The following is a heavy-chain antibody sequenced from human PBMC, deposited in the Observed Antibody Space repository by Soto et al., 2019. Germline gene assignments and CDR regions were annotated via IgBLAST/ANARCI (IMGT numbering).Heavy chain of an antibody. V-gene: IGHV3-33*01. D-gene: IGHD6-6*01. J-gene: IGHJ4*02. CDR3: ARDSPEYSSSFGFFDY. CDR2: IWYDGSNK. Sequence: QVQLVESGGGVVQPGRSLRLSCAASGFTFSSYGMHWVRQAPGKGLEWVAVIWYDGSNKYYADSVKGRFTISRDNSKNTLYLQMNILRAEDTAVYYCARDSPEYSSSFGFFDYWGQGTLVTVSS. CDR1: GFTFSSYG.